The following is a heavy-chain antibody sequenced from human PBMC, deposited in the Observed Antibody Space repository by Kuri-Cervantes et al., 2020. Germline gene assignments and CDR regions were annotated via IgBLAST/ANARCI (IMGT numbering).Heavy chain of an antibody. Sequence: GGSLRLSCAASGFTFSNAWMNWVRQAPGKGLEWVSAISGSGGSTYYADSVKGRFTISRDNSKNTLYLQMSSLRAEDTAVYYCAKGPQAYYGSGSYYNDDAFDIWGQGTMVTVSS. D-gene: IGHD3-10*01. CDR1: GFTFSNAW. J-gene: IGHJ3*02. CDR2: ISGSGGST. CDR3: AKGPQAYYGSGSYYNDDAFDI. V-gene: IGHV3-23*01.